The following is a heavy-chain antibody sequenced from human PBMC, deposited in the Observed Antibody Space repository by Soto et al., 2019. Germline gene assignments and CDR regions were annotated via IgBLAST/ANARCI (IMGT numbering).Heavy chain of an antibody. CDR2: ISAHNGNT. J-gene: IGHJ4*02. Sequence: QVHLVQSGAEVKKPGASVKVSCKGSGYAFTTYGITWVRQAPGQGLEWMGWISAHNGNTNYAQKLQGRVTVTRDTSTSRAYMELRSLRSDDTVVYYCARGRYGDYWGQGALVTVSS. CDR3: ARGRYGDY. CDR1: GYAFTTYG. D-gene: IGHD1-1*01. V-gene: IGHV1-18*01.